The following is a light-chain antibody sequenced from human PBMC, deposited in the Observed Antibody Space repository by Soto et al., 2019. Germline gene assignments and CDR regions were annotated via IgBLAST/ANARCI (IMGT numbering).Light chain of an antibody. J-gene: IGKJ1*01. V-gene: IGKV1-8*01. CDR2: AAS. CDR3: QQYYIYPRT. CDR1: QGIRSY. Sequence: AIRMTQSPSSLSASTGDRVTITCRASQGIRSYLAWYQQKPGKAPKLLIYAASTLQSGVPSRFSGSGSGTDFTLTIICLQSEDFATYYCQQYYIYPRTFGQGTKVEIK.